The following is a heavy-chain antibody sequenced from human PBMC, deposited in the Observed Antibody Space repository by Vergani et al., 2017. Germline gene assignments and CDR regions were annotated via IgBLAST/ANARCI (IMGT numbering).Heavy chain of an antibody. CDR1: GFTFSSYW. D-gene: IGHD4-11*01. Sequence: EVQLVESGGGLVQPGGSLRLSCAASGFTFSSYWMNWVRQAPGKGLVWVSRMKSDGSSTSYADSVKGRFTISRDNTKNTLYLQMNSLRAEDTAVYYSARGNTVTPYYYYYGMDVWGQGTTVTVSS. CDR2: MKSDGSST. J-gene: IGHJ6*02. V-gene: IGHV3-74*01. CDR3: ARGNTVTPYYYYYGMDV.